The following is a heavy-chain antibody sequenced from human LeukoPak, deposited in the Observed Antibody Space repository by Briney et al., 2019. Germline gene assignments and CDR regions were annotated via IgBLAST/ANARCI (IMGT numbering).Heavy chain of an antibody. Sequence: GGSLRLSCRASGVTFSNYALTWIRQPPGRGLEWVSSIPRTGYADYAHSLKGRFTLSRDNSRNTLSLQMNSLRVEDTALYYCTSDPNGDYVGAFDMWGPGTLVTVSS. CDR1: GVTFSNYA. CDR2: IPRTGYA. CDR3: TSDPNGDYVGAFDM. D-gene: IGHD4-17*01. V-gene: IGHV3-23*01. J-gene: IGHJ3*02.